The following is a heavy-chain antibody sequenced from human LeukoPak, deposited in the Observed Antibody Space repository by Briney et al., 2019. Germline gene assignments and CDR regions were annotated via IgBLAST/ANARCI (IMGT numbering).Heavy chain of an antibody. CDR2: ISYDGSNK. V-gene: IGHV3-30*18. CDR1: GFSFSSSG. J-gene: IGHJ4*02. CDR3: AKENRERDFDY. Sequence: QPGRSLRLSCAASGFSFSSSGVHWVRQAPGKGLEWVAVISYDGSNKYYADSVKGRFTISRDNSKNTLYLQVNSLRAEDTAVYYCAKENRERDFDYWGQGTLVTVSS. D-gene: IGHD5-24*01.